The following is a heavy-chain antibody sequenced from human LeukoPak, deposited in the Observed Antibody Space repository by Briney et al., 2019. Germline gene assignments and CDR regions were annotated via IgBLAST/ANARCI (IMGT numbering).Heavy chain of an antibody. V-gene: IGHV3-7*01. Sequence: GGTLRLSCAASGFTFSSYWMSWVRQAPGKGLEWVANIKQDGSEKYYVDSVKGRFTISRDNAKNSLYLQMNSLRAEDTAVYYCASMAVAGVYYFDYWGQGTLVTVSS. CDR1: GFTFSSYW. CDR3: ASMAVAGVYYFDY. CDR2: IKQDGSEK. J-gene: IGHJ4*02. D-gene: IGHD6-19*01.